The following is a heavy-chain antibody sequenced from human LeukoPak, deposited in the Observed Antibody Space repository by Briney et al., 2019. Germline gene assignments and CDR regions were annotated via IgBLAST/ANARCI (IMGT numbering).Heavy chain of an antibody. J-gene: IGHJ3*02. Sequence: GALRLSCAASGLSVSSNYISWVRQAPGKGLEWVSMIYSDGSIFHADSVKDRFTMSRDNSRNTLNLQMNSLRVEDTAVYCCARDRRRLRGMNGDGDAFDIWGQGTMVTVSS. D-gene: IGHD1-1*01. CDR1: GLSVSSNY. CDR3: ARDRRRLRGMNGDGDAFDI. CDR2: IYSDGSI. V-gene: IGHV3-53*01.